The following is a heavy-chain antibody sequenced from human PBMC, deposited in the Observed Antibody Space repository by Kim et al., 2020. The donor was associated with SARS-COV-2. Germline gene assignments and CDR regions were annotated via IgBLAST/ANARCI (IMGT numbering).Heavy chain of an antibody. CDR1: GFTFSSYW. CDR2: INSDGSST. V-gene: IGHV3-74*01. J-gene: IGHJ4*02. CDR3: ATLSGYDRMRVFDY. D-gene: IGHD5-12*01. Sequence: GGSLRLSCAASGFTFSSYWMHWVRQAPGKGLVWVSRINSDGSSTSYADSVKGRFTISRDNAKNTLYLQMNSLRAEDTAVYYCATLSGYDRMRVFDYWGQGTLVTVSS.